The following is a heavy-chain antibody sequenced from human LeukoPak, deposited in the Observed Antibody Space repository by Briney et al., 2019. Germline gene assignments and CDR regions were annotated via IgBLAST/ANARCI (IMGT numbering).Heavy chain of an antibody. V-gene: IGHV3-53*04. CDR1: GFTVSSNY. CDR3: ARFLGRITISGVVPYGMDV. CDR2: IYSAGGS. Sequence: GGSLRLSCAASGFTVSSNYMTWVRQAPGKGLEWVSLIYSAGGSYYTDSVKGRFTISRHSSKNTLYLQMNSLRGEDTAVYYCARFLGRITISGVVPYGMDVWGQGTTVTVSS. J-gene: IGHJ6*02. D-gene: IGHD3-3*01.